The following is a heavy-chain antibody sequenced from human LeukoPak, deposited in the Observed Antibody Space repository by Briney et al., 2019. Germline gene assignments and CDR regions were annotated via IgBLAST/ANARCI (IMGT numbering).Heavy chain of an antibody. CDR2: INPNSGGT. CDR1: GYTFTGYY. CDR3: ARADRRDGYKPYLGY. D-gene: IGHD5-24*01. Sequence: ASVKVSCKASGYTFTGYYMHWVRQAPGQGLEWMGWINPNSGGTNYAQKFQGRVTMTRDTSIGTAYMELSRLRSDDTAVYYCARADRRDGYKPYLGYWGQGTLVTVSS. V-gene: IGHV1-2*02. J-gene: IGHJ4*02.